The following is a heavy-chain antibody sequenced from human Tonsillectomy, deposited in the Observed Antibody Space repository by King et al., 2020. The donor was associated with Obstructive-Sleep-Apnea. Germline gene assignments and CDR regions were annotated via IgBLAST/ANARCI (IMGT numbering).Heavy chain of an antibody. CDR3: ARHDGRGSGSYFD. V-gene: IGHV5-51*01. J-gene: IGHJ4*02. CDR1: GSSFSNYW. CDR2: IYPGDSDT. Sequence: VQLVESGAEVKKPGESLKISCKVSGSSFSNYWIGWVRQMPGKGLEWMGIIYPGDSDTRYSPSFQGQVTISADKSISTAYLQWSGLMASDTAMYYFARHDGRGSGSYFDWGQGTLVTVSS. D-gene: IGHD3-10*01.